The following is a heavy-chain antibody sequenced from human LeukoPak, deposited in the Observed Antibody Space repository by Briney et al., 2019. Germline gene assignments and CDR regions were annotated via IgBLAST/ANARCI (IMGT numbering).Heavy chain of an antibody. D-gene: IGHD2-2*01. CDR1: GGTFSSYA. Sequence: SVKVSCTASGGTFSSYAISWVRQAPGQGLEWMGRIIPILGIANYAQKFQGRVTITADKSTSTAYMELSSLRSEDTAVYYCARVSGYCSSTSCFHYYYGMDVWGQGTTVTVSS. CDR2: IIPILGIA. CDR3: ARVSGYCSSTSCFHYYYGMDV. J-gene: IGHJ6*02. V-gene: IGHV1-69*04.